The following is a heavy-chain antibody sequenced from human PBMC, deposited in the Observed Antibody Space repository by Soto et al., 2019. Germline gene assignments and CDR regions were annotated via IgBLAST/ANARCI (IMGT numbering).Heavy chain of an antibody. J-gene: IGHJ5*02. CDR3: ARGGREVPRIPYDT. D-gene: IGHD3-16*01. CDR1: GYTFSDYY. CDR2: INPNVGGT. Sequence: QVQLVQSGAEVKKPGASVYVCCKASGYTFSDYYVHWVRQAPGQGLEWMGWINPNVGGTNYARKFQGRVTMTRDISISTVYMKLTRLSPDDTAIYYCARGGREVPRIPYDTWGQGTRVTVSS. V-gene: IGHV1-2*02.